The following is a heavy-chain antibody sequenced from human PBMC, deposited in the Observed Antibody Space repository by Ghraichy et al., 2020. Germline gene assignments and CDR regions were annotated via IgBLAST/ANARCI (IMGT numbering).Heavy chain of an antibody. D-gene: IGHD3-10*01. CDR1: GGTFSSYA. J-gene: IGHJ5*02. CDR3: ARADVLLWFGESYNWFDP. V-gene: IGHV1-69*13. CDR2: IIPIFGTA. Sequence: SVKVSCKASGGTFSSYAISWVRQAPGQGLEWMGGIIPIFGTANYAQKFQGRVTITADESTSTAYMELSSLRSEDTAVYYCARADVLLWFGESYNWFDPWGQGTLVTVSS.